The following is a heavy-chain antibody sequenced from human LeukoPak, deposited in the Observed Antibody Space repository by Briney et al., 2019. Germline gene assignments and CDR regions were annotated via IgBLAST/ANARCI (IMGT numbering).Heavy chain of an antibody. CDR2: IHHSGSS. Sequence: SGTLSLTCAVSGGSISSNNWWSWLRQPPGRGLEWIGDIHHSGSSNYNPSLNSRVTISVDRSKNQFSLNLSSVTAADTAVYYCARHSSGYGNWGQGTLVTVSS. CDR3: ARHSSGYGN. V-gene: IGHV4-4*02. J-gene: IGHJ4*02. CDR1: GGSISSNNW. D-gene: IGHD3-22*01.